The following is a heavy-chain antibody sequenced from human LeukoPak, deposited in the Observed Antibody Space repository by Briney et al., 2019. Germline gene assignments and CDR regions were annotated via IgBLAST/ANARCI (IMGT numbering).Heavy chain of an antibody. CDR3: AKVDRGDYSSSPVPYYNYYMNV. Sequence: AGGSLSLSCAASGFTFSYYSMNWVRQAPGRGLEWVSCISSSSSLIFYSDSVRGRFTISRDNAKNLLYLHMNSLRVEDTAVYYCAKVDRGDYSSSPVPYYNYYMNVWGKGTTVTVSS. CDR1: GFTFSYYS. CDR2: ISSSSSLI. J-gene: IGHJ6*03. D-gene: IGHD6-13*01. V-gene: IGHV3-21*01.